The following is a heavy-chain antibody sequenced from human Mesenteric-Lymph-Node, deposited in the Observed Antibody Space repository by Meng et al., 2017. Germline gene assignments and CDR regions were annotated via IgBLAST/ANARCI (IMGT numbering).Heavy chain of an antibody. J-gene: IGHJ4*02. CDR1: GGSFSGYY. V-gene: IGHV4-34*01. CDR3: TTLYGDSIS. D-gene: IGHD4-17*01. Sequence: QVQLQQWGAGLLKPSETLSPTCAVDGGSFSGYYWSWIRQPPGKGLEWIGEINHSGRTNYNPSVKSRVSMSVDKSQNHFSLRLSSVTAADTAVYYCTTLYGDSISWGQGTLVTVSS. CDR2: INHSGRT.